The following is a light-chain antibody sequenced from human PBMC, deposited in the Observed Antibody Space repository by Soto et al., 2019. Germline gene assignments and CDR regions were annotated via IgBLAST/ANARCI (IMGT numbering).Light chain of an antibody. Sequence: EIVLTQSPGTLSLSPGERATLSCRASQSVSSYLAWYQQKPGQAPRLLIYGASSRATGIPDRFSGGGSGTDFTLTISRLEPEDFAVYYCQQYGSTITFGQGTRLEIK. CDR3: QQYGSTIT. CDR1: QSVSSY. CDR2: GAS. V-gene: IGKV3-20*01. J-gene: IGKJ5*01.